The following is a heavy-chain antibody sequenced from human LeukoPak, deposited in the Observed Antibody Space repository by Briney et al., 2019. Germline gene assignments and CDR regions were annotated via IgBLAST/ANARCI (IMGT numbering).Heavy chain of an antibody. CDR1: GGTFSSYA. Sequence: GASVKVSCKASGGTFSSYAISWVRQAPGQGLEWMGGIIPIFGTANYAQKFQGRVTITADESTSTAYMELSSLRSEDTAVYYCARFRDGNGLRAFDYWGQGTLVTVSS. CDR2: IIPIFGTA. D-gene: IGHD5-24*01. V-gene: IGHV1-69*13. J-gene: IGHJ4*02. CDR3: ARFRDGNGLRAFDY.